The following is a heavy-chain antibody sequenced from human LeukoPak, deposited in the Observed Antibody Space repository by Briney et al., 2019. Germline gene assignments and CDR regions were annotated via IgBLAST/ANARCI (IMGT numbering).Heavy chain of an antibody. Sequence: PSETLSLTCTVSGGSISSGGYSWSWIRQPPGKGLEWIGYIYHSGSTYYNPSLKSRVTISVDRSKNQFSLKLSSVTAADTAVYYCARGGRYYDSSGCFDYWGQGTLVTVSS. CDR3: ARGGRYYDSSGCFDY. J-gene: IGHJ4*02. CDR2: IYHSGST. D-gene: IGHD3-22*01. V-gene: IGHV4-30-2*01. CDR1: GGSISSGGYS.